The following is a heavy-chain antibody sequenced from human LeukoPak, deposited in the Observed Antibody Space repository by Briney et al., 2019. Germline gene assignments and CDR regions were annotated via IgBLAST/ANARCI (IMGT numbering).Heavy chain of an antibody. CDR2: IYPGDSDT. D-gene: IGHD5-18*01. CDR3: ARRNVDTAMVTNWFDP. CDR1: GYSFTSYW. V-gene: IGHV5-51*01. J-gene: IGHJ5*02. Sequence: GESLKISFKGSGYSFTSYWIGWVRQMPGKGLEWMGIIYPGDSDTRYSPSFQGQVTISADKSISTAYLQWSSLKASDTAMYYCARRNVDTAMVTNWFDPWGQGTLVTVSS.